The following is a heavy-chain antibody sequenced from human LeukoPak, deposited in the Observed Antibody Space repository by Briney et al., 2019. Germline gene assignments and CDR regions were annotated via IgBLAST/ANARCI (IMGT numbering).Heavy chain of an antibody. Sequence: GGPLRLSCAASGFTFSSYSMNWVRQAPGKGLEWVSSISSSSSYIYYADSVKGRFTISRDNAKNSLYLQMNSLRAEDTAVYYCARVSVAYTVLDAFDIWGQGTMVTVSS. CDR3: ARVSVAYTVLDAFDI. CDR2: ISSSSSYI. V-gene: IGHV3-21*01. D-gene: IGHD6-19*01. CDR1: GFTFSSYS. J-gene: IGHJ3*02.